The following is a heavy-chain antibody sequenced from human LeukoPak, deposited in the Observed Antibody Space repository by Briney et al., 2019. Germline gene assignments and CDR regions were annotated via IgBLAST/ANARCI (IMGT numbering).Heavy chain of an antibody. D-gene: IGHD3-22*01. J-gene: IGHJ6*02. Sequence: SVKVSCKASGGTFSSYAISWVRQAPGQGLEWMGGIIPIFGTANYAQKFQGRVTITADESTSTAYMELSSQRSEDTAVYYCARVGPYYDSSGYFYYYYYGMDVWGQGTTVTVSS. CDR3: ARVGPYYDSSGYFYYYYYGMDV. V-gene: IGHV1-69*13. CDR1: GGTFSSYA. CDR2: IIPIFGTA.